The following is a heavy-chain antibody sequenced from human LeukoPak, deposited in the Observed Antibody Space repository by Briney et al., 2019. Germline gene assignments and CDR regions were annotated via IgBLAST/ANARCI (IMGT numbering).Heavy chain of an antibody. D-gene: IGHD3-10*01. V-gene: IGHV4-4*02. CDR1: GGSISSSNW. CDR3: ARAGDSITMVRASLDY. Sequence: SGTLSLTCAVSGGSISSSNWWSWVRQPPGKGLEWIGEIYHSGSTNYNPSLKSRVTISVDKSKNQFSLKLSSVTAADTAVYYCARAGDSITMVRASLDYWGQGTLVTVSS. J-gene: IGHJ4*02. CDR2: IYHSGST.